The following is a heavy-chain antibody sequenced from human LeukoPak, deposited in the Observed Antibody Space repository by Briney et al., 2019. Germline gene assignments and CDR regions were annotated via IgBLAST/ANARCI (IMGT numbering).Heavy chain of an antibody. Sequence: GSLRLSCAASGLTFSNAWMSWVRQVPGKGPEWVGRIKRKSDGGTTDYAAPVKGRFTISRDDSKNTLYLQMNSLKSEDTAVYYCTTELDVRPNHYWGQGTLVTVSS. V-gene: IGHV3-15*01. CDR3: TTELDVRPNHY. CDR1: GLTFSNAW. J-gene: IGHJ4*02. D-gene: IGHD1-14*01. CDR2: IKRKSDGGTT.